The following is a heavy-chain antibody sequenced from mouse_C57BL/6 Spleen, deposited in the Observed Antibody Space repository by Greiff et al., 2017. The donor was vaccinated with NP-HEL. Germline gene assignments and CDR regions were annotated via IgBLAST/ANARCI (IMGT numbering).Heavy chain of an antibody. Sequence: VQRVESGPGLVQPSQSLSITCTVSGFSLTSYGVHWVRPSPGTGLEWLGVLWSGGSTDYNAAFISRLSISKDNSKSQVFFKMNSLQADDTAIYYCARWRYYYGFDYWGQGTTLTVSS. V-gene: IGHV2-2*01. D-gene: IGHD1-1*01. CDR1: GFSLTSYG. CDR2: LWSGGST. J-gene: IGHJ2*01. CDR3: ARWRYYYGFDY.